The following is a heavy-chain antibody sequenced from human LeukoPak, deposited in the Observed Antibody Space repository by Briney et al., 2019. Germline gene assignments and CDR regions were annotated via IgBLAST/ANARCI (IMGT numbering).Heavy chain of an antibody. CDR1: GFTFSSYA. CDR2: IKTKTDGGTA. Sequence: GGSLRLSCVASGFTFSSYAMSWVRQAPGKGLEWVGRIKTKTDGGTADYAAPVKGRFTISRDDSKTTLYLQMNSLKTEDTAVYYCATDKGARDFWGQGTLVTVSS. V-gene: IGHV3-15*01. D-gene: IGHD4/OR15-4a*01. J-gene: IGHJ4*02. CDR3: ATDKGARDF.